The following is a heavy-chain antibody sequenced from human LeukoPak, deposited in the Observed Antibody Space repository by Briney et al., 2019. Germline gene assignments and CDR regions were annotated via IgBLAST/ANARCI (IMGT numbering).Heavy chain of an antibody. CDR1: GFTFSSYW. CDR3: AREVGRGYVDY. J-gene: IGHJ4*02. V-gene: IGHV3-74*01. D-gene: IGHD1-1*01. CDR2: INTDGTTT. Sequence: PGGSLRLSCAASGFTFSSYWMHWVRQAPGKGLVWVSRINTDGTTTTYADSVKGRFTISRDNAKNTLYLQMNSLRAEDTAAYYCAREVGRGYVDYWGQGTLVTVSS.